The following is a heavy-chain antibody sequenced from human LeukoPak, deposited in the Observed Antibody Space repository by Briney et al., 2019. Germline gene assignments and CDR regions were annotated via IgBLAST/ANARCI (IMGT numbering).Heavy chain of an antibody. J-gene: IGHJ3*02. CDR3: VSTWFRAAAFEI. D-gene: IGHD3-10*01. Sequence: GGSLRLSCAASEFSFSDFWMSWVRQAPXXXXXXVANIKQDGSEKYYVDPVKGRFTHSRGNAKNALYLQMNSLRAEHTDVYDCVSTWFRAAAFEIWGQGTMVSVSS. V-gene: IGHV3-7*01. CDR2: IKQDGSEK. CDR1: EFSFSDFW.